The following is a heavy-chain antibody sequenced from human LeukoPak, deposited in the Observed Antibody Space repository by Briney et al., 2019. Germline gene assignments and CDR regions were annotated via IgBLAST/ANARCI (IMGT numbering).Heavy chain of an antibody. Sequence: GGSLRLSCAASGFTFSSYWMSWVRQAPGKGLEWVSYISSSSSTIYYADSVKGRFTISRDNAKNSLYLQMNSLRAEDTAVYYCARDAPITIFGVVTDDFDYWGQGTLVTVSS. D-gene: IGHD3-3*01. CDR3: ARDAPITIFGVVTDDFDY. CDR1: GFTFSSYW. CDR2: ISSSSSTI. V-gene: IGHV3-48*04. J-gene: IGHJ4*02.